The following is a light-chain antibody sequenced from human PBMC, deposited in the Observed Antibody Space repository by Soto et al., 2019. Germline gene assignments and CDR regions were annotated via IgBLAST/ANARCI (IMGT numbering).Light chain of an antibody. J-gene: IGKJ2*01. CDR1: QAIYNG. CDR3: LQDYTTPFT. Sequence: ILVTQSPSSLSASVEDRVTITCRSSQAIYNGLSWYQQKPGQAPTLLIYGASSLQSGVPSRFSGSASETDFTLTISSLQPEDVATYYCLQDYTTPFTFGQGTKLEIE. CDR2: GAS. V-gene: IGKV1-27*01.